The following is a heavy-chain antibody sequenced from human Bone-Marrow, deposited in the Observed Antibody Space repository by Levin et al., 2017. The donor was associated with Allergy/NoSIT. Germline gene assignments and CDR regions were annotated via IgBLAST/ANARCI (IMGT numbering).Heavy chain of an antibody. Sequence: TSETLSLTCSVSGGSITSSSFFWGWIRQPPGKGLEWIGSVHFGGCTSYNPSLNSRASISVDTSKNQFSLKVTSVTAADTAVYYCARHGTGDRKRYFDDWGQGTLVTVSS. CDR2: VHFGGCT. J-gene: IGHJ4*02. V-gene: IGHV4-39*01. CDR1: GGSITSSSFF. CDR3: ARHGTGDRKRYFDD. D-gene: IGHD7-27*01.